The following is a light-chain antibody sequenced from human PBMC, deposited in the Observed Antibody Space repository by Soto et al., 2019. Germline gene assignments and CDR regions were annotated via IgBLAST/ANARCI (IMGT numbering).Light chain of an antibody. CDR1: QNVNNR. CDR3: QLFTRWPLL. V-gene: IGKV3-15*01. Sequence: EIVMTQSPAMLSVSPGERATLSCRASQNVNNRLAWYQQKAGQPPRLLIYGASTRATGIPARFSGSGSGTEFTLSFSILQSVVFAVYYCQLFTRWPLLFVQGSNV. J-gene: IGKJ1*01. CDR2: GAS.